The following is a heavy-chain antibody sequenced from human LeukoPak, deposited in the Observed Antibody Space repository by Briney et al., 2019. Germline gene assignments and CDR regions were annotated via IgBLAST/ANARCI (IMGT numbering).Heavy chain of an antibody. J-gene: IGHJ4*02. CDR3: ARHADSGFGELAFDY. D-gene: IGHD3-10*01. V-gene: IGHV4-39*01. CDR1: GDSISSSSYY. Sequence: PSETLSLTCTVSGDSISSSSYYWGWIRQPPGKGLEWIGGIYYRRSTYYNPSLKSRVTISVDTSKNQFSLELTSVTAADTAVYYCARHADSGFGELAFDYWGQGTLVTVSS. CDR2: IYYRRST.